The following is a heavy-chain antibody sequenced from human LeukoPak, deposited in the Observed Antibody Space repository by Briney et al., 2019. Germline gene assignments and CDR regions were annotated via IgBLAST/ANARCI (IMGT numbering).Heavy chain of an antibody. J-gene: IGHJ4*02. D-gene: IGHD4-23*01. CDR3: ARGLTVVTPPDY. Sequence: PSQTLSLTCTVSGGSISSGSYYWSWIRQPAGEGLEWIGRIYTSGSTNYNPSLKSRVTISVDTSKNQFSLKLSSVTAADTAVYYCARGLTVVTPPDYWGQGTLVTVSS. CDR2: IYTSGST. CDR1: GGSISSGSYY. V-gene: IGHV4-61*02.